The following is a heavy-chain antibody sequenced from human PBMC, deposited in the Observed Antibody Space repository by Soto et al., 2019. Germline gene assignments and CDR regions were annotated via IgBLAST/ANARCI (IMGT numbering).Heavy chain of an antibody. V-gene: IGHV4-4*02. Sequence: SDTLSLTCAVSGGSIRSNNWWSWVRQPPGKGLEWIGEIYHSGVTHYNPSLKSRVTISVDKSKNQFSLKLSSLTAADTAVYYCARISAYHFDYWGQGTLVTVSS. CDR3: ARISAYHFDY. CDR1: GGSIRSNNW. CDR2: IYHSGVT. J-gene: IGHJ4*02. D-gene: IGHD3-16*01.